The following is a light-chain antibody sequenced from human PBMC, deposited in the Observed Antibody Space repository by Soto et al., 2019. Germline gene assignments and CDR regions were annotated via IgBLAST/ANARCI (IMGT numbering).Light chain of an antibody. J-gene: IGLJ1*01. CDR1: SSYVGGYNY. Sequence: QSALTQPASVSGSPGQSITIFCTGTSSYVGGYNYVSWYQQHPGSAPKLIIYDVSSRPSGVSNRFSGSKSGNTASLTISGLQAEDEADYYCSSYTSSFKLAVFGSGTKLTVL. CDR3: SSYTSSFKLAV. V-gene: IGLV2-14*03. CDR2: DVS.